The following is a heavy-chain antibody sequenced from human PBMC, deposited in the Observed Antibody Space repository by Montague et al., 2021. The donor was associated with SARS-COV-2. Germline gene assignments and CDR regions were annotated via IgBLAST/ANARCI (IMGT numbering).Heavy chain of an antibody. V-gene: IGHV4-4*07. D-gene: IGHD6-13*01. Sequence: SETLSLTCTVSGGSINYYYWHWLRQSAGKGLEWIGRIYSSGNTNSNPSLESRVIMSVDSSQNQFSLKLNSVTAADTAVYYCARGDHPTTASWYFFDSWGQGALVNVSS. CDR1: GGSINYYY. CDR2: IYSSGNT. CDR3: ARGDHPTTASWYFFDS. J-gene: IGHJ4*02.